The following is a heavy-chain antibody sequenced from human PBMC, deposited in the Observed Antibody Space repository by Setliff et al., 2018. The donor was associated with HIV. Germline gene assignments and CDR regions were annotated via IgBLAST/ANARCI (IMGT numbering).Heavy chain of an antibody. CDR2: INHSGNT. CDR1: GGSFSGYY. J-gene: IGHJ4*02. Sequence: SETLSLTCAFNGGSFSGYYWMWIRQSPGEGLEWIGEINHSGNTNYNPSLNSRVTISVDTSRNQFSLKLTSVTAADTALYFCARLGDSGYDFRGHFDYWGQGKLVTVS. V-gene: IGHV4-34*01. CDR3: ARLGDSGYDFRGHFDY. D-gene: IGHD5-12*01.